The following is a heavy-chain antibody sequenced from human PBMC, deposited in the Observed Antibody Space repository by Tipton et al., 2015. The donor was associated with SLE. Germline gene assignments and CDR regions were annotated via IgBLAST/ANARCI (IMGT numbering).Heavy chain of an antibody. CDR3: ARGNYASESYYRLYMDV. V-gene: IGHV4-39*07. CDR2: VYYSGYT. J-gene: IGHJ6*03. CDR1: GGSIRSSNYY. D-gene: IGHD3-10*01. Sequence: GLVKPSETLSLTCTVSGGSIRSSNYYWGWIRQPPGKGLEWIGSVYYSGYTFYNPSLKSRVTISGDTSKNQFSLRVSSVTAADTAVYYCARGNYASESYYRLYMDVWGKGTTVTVSS.